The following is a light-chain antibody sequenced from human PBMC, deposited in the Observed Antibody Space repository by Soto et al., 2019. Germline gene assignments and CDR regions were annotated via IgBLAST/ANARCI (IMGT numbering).Light chain of an antibody. J-gene: IGKJ5*01. CDR1: HSVSSSY. CDR2: GAS. Sequence: EIVLTQSPGTLSFSPGDRATLSCRASHSVSSSYLGWYQQKPGQAPRLIISGASTRATGTPARFSGSGSGTDFTLTISSLQPEDFAVYYCQHDYNLPFTFGHGTRLEIK. V-gene: IGKV3D-7*01. CDR3: QHDYNLPFT.